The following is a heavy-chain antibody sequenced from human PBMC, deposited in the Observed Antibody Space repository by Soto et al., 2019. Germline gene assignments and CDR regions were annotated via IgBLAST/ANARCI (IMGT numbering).Heavy chain of an antibody. CDR3: ARAKYYYGDYDY. V-gene: IGHV4-30-4*01. J-gene: IGHJ4*02. CDR2: IYYSGRT. CDR1: GGSISSGDYY. Sequence: QVQLQESGPGLVKPSQTLSLTCTVSGGSISSGDYYWSWIRQHPGKGLECIGYIYYSGRTYYNPSLKSKVTISVDTSKNQYSLKLSSVTAADTAVYYCARAKYYYGDYDYWGQGTLVTVSS. D-gene: IGHD3-10*01.